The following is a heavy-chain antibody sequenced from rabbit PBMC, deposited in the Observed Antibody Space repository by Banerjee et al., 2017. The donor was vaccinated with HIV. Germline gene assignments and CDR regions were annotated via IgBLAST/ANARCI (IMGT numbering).Heavy chain of an antibody. D-gene: IGHD1-1*01. Sequence: QSLEESGGDLVKPGASLTLTCTASGFDFSSNAMCWVRQAPGKGLEWIACIYAGSSGSTYYATWAKGRFTISKTSSTTVTLQMTTLTAADTATYFCAKSAYGGSTGYAIFKLWGPGTLVTVS. J-gene: IGHJ4*01. CDR2: IYAGSSGST. CDR3: AKSAYGGSTGYAIFKL. CDR1: GFDFSSNA. V-gene: IGHV1S40*01.